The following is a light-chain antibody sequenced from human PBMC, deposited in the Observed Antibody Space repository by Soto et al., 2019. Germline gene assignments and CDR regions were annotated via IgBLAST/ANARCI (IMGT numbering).Light chain of an antibody. CDR3: CAYSTSGTHV. V-gene: IGLV2-14*03. Sequence: QSALTQPASVSGSPGQSITFSFTGTSSDVGSYDYVSWHQQYPGKAPKLIIYDVNNRPSGVSSRFSGSKSGNTASLTISGLQTEDEADYYCCAYSTSGTHVFGTGTKLTVL. CDR2: DVN. J-gene: IGLJ1*01. CDR1: SSDVGSYDY.